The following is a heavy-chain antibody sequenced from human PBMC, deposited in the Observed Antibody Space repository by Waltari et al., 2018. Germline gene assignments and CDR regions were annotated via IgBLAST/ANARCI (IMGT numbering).Heavy chain of an antibody. D-gene: IGHD4-4*01. CDR3: ARDSAPYSNYADAIDI. Sequence: EVQLVESGGGLVQLGGSLRVSCVASGFTFLNYWMIWVCQAPGKGLGWVASIRKEGGEEYYVDSVKGRFTVSRNNATNSLHLHMDSLRVEDTAIYYCARDSAPYSNYADAIDIWGQGTMVIVSS. V-gene: IGHV3-7*01. J-gene: IGHJ3*02. CDR2: IRKEGGEE. CDR1: GFTFLNYW.